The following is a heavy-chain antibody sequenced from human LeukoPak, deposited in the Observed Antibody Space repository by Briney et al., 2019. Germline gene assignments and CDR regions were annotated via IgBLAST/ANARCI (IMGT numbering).Heavy chain of an antibody. V-gene: IGHV4-61*02. CDR3: ARHSSGWYGGFDY. CDR1: GGSISSGSYY. D-gene: IGHD6-19*01. Sequence: SQTLSLTCTVSGGSISSGSYYWSWIRQPAGKGLEWIGRIYTSGSTNYNPSLKSRVTISVDTSKNQFSLKLSSVTAADTAVYYCARHSSGWYGGFDYWGQGTLVTVSS. J-gene: IGHJ4*02. CDR2: IYTSGST.